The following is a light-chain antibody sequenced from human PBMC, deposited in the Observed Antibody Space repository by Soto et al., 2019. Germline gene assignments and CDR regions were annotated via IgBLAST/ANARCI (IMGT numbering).Light chain of an antibody. CDR3: QQYHTWT. CDR2: DAS. CDR1: QSVSTW. V-gene: IGKV1-5*01. J-gene: IGKJ1*01. Sequence: DIQMTQSPSTLSASVGDSVTVTCRASQSVSTWLAWYQQKPGKAPKLLISDASSFESGVPSRFSGSGSGTEFTLTISSLQPDDFATYYCQQYHTWTFGQGTKVEMK.